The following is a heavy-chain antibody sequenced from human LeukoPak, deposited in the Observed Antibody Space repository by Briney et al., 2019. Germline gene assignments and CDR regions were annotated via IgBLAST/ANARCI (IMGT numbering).Heavy chain of an antibody. D-gene: IGHD4-23*01. Sequence: ASVKVSCKASGYTFTGYYMHWVRQAPGQGLEWMGWINPNSGGTNYAQKFQGRVTVTRDTSISTAYMELSGLRSDDTAVYYCARDLYGGNSELDYWGQGTLVTVSS. CDR3: ARDLYGGNSELDY. J-gene: IGHJ4*02. CDR1: GYTFTGYY. V-gene: IGHV1-2*02. CDR2: INPNSGGT.